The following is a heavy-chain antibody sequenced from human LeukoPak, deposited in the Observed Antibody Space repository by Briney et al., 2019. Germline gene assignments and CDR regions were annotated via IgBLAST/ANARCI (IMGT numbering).Heavy chain of an antibody. D-gene: IGHD6-19*01. J-gene: IGHJ4*02. V-gene: IGHV3-30*04. CDR3: ARSGIAVAGYFDY. CDR2: ISFDGSNK. Sequence: GGSLRLSCAASGFTFDDYAMHWVRQAPGKGLEWVAVISFDGSNKYYADSVKGRFTISRDNSKNTLYLQMNSLRAEDTAVYYCARSGIAVAGYFDYWGQGTLVTVSS. CDR1: GFTFDDYA.